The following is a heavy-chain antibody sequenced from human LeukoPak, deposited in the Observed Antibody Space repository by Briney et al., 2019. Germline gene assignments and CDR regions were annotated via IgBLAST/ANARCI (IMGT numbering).Heavy chain of an antibody. Sequence: QPGRSLRLSCAASGFTFSSYGMHWVRQAPGKGLEWVAVISYDGSHKYSADSVKGRFTISRDNARNTLYLQMNSLRAEDTAVYYCARDHYDSSGYYDYFDHWGQGTLVTVSS. CDR2: ISYDGSHK. CDR1: GFTFSSYG. CDR3: ARDHYDSSGYYDYFDH. V-gene: IGHV3-30*03. J-gene: IGHJ4*02. D-gene: IGHD3-22*01.